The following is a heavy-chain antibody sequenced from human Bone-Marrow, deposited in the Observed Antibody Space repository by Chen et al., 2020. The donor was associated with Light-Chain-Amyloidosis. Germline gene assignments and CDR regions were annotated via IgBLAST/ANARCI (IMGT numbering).Heavy chain of an antibody. CDR1: GYNFVSSG. V-gene: IGHV1-18*01. CDR3: ARGHRYGSIDL. Sequence: QVQLVQSGAEVKKPGTSVKVSCKASGYNFVSSGINWVRQAPGQGFEWMGWISTFNDDTDLAQSLQGRVIMTSDTSTSTAYMEVRSLRSDDTAIYYCARGHRYGSIDLWGQGTLVTVSS. J-gene: IGHJ5*02. CDR2: ISTFNDDT. D-gene: IGHD3-10*01.